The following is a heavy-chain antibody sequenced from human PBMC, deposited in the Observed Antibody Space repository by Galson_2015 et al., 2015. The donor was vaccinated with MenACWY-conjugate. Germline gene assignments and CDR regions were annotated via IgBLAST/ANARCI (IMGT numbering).Heavy chain of an antibody. V-gene: IGHV3-7*01. J-gene: IGHJ3*02. D-gene: IGHD2/OR15-2a*01. CDR2: IKQDGSEK. Sequence: SLRLSCAASGFTFSSYWMSWVRQAPGKGLEWVANIKQDGSEKYYVDSVKGRFTISRDNAKNSLYLQMNSLRAEDTVVYYCAGHSKRSAGAFDIWGQGTMVTVSS. CDR1: GFTFSSYW. CDR3: AGHSKRSAGAFDI.